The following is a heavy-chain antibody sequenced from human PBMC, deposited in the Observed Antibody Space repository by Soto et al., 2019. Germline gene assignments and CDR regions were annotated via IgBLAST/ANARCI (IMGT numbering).Heavy chain of an antibody. J-gene: IGHJ3*02. CDR3: AIIMTHSDSFDM. V-gene: IGHV1-2*04. CDR2: INSNSGAT. CDR1: GYSFAGFY. D-gene: IGHD3-16*01. Sequence: ASVKVSCKDSGYSFAGFYIHWMRQAPGQGLEWVGSINSNSGATTYAQKFQDSVAMTRDTSVSTAYMDLNRLTSDDTAIYYCAIIMTHSDSFDMWGQGTMVTVSS.